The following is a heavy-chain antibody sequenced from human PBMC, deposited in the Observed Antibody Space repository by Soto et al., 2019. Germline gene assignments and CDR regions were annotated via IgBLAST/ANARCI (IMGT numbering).Heavy chain of an antibody. CDR2: ITGSGAGT. J-gene: IGHJ4*02. CDR1: GFTFITYG. CDR3: ARDAGPLNY. D-gene: IGHD3-10*01. Sequence: EVQLLESGGGLVQPGGSLRLSCAASGFTFITYGMTWVRQAPGKGLEYVSSITGSGAGTYYAESVKGRFTISRDNSNNTLYLPWNSLRAEDTAIYYCARDAGPLNYWGQGNLVTLSS. V-gene: IGHV3-23*01.